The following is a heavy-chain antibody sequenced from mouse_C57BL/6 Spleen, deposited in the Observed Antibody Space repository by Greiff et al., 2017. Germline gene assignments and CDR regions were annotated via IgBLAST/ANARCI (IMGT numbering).Heavy chain of an antibody. CDR1: GFSLTSYG. CDR2: IWSGGST. Sequence: QVQLQQSGPGLVQPSQSLSITCTVSGFSLTSYGVHWVRQSPGKGLEWLGVIWSGGSTAYNAAFISRLSISKDNSKSQVFFKMNSLQADDTAIYXCARTIYYGNYVGAMDYWGQGTSVTVSS. D-gene: IGHD2-1*01. J-gene: IGHJ4*01. CDR3: ARTIYYGNYVGAMDY. V-gene: IGHV2-2*01.